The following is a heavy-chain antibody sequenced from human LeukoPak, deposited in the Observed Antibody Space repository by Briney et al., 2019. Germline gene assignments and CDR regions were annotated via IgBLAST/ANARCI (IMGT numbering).Heavy chain of an antibody. CDR3: ARYSSSWHPYFDY. Sequence: SETLSLTCTVSSGSISSYYWSWIRQPPGKGLEWLGYISYSGGTNYNPSLKSRVTISIDTSKNQFSLKLRSVTAADTAVYYCARYSSSWHPYFDYWGQGTLVTVSS. CDR1: SGSISSYY. CDR2: ISYSGGT. J-gene: IGHJ4*02. D-gene: IGHD6-13*01. V-gene: IGHV4-59*08.